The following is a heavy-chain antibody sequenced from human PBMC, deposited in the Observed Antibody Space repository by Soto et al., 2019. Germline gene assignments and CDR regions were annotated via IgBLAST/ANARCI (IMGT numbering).Heavy chain of an antibody. CDR1: GFTFSDYA. J-gene: IGHJ4*02. D-gene: IGHD6-19*01. CDR2: VSHDGRNT. CDR3: AKGGRQWLVTYDFNY. Sequence: VQLVESGGGVVQPGRSLRLSCAASGFTFSDYAMHWVRQAPGKGLEWVAVVSHDGRNTHYADSVKGRFTISRDSSKNTVSLEMTSLRPEDPAVYYCAKGGRQWLVTYDFNYWGQGALVTVSS. V-gene: IGHV3-30*18.